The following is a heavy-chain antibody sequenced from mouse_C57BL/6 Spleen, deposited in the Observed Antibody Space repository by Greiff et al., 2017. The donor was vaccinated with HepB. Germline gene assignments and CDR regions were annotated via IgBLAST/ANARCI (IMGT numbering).Heavy chain of an antibody. CDR3: ARTGYGSSYYWYFDV. CDR1: GYSFTSYY. J-gene: IGHJ1*03. CDR2: IYPGSGNT. Sequence: QVHVKQSGPELVKPGASVKISCKASGYSFTSYYIHWVKQRPGQGLEWIGWIYPGSGNTKYNEKFKGKATLTADTSSSTAYMQLSSLTSEDSAVYYCARTGYGSSYYWYFDVWGTGTTVTVSS. V-gene: IGHV1-66*01. D-gene: IGHD1-1*01.